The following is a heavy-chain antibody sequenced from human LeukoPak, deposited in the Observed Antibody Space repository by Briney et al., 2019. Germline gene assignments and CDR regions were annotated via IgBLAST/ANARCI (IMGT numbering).Heavy chain of an antibody. CDR3: ARVRGSSTSIERFDP. CDR1: GGTFSSYA. J-gene: IGHJ5*02. Sequence: ASVKVSCKASGGTFSSYAISWVRQAPGQGLEWMGGIIPIFGTANYAQKFQGRVTITADESTSTAYMELSSLRSEDTAVYYCARVRGSSTSIERFDPWGQGTLVTVSS. D-gene: IGHD2-2*01. CDR2: IIPIFGTA. V-gene: IGHV1-69*13.